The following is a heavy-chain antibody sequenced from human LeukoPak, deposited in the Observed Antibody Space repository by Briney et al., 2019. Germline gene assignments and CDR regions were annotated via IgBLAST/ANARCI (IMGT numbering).Heavy chain of an antibody. J-gene: IGHJ4*02. V-gene: IGHV3-74*01. Sequence: GGSLRLSCAASGFTFTDYWMHWVRQAPGKGLVWVSIINTDTRGTYYADSVKGRFTISRDNAKNTLYLQMNSLRAEDTAVYYCAKDLSFSSSVFDDWGQGTLVTVSS. CDR3: AKDLSFSSSVFDD. D-gene: IGHD6-6*01. CDR1: GFTFTDYW. CDR2: INTDTRGT.